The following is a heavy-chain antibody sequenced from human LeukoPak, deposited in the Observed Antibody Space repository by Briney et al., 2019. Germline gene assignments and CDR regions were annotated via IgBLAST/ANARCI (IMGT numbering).Heavy chain of an antibody. CDR1: GVSISSNRYD. Sequence: SETLSLTCTVSGVSISSNRYDWGWLRQPPGKGLEWIGNIFYTGSTYYTRSLKSRLNISVDTSKYHFSLHLSSVTAADTALYYCARHVPSYLRIVVVTSDWYFDRWGRGTLVTVSS. CDR2: IFYTGST. CDR3: ARHVPSYLRIVVVTSDWYFDR. V-gene: IGHV4-39*01. D-gene: IGHD2-21*02. J-gene: IGHJ2*01.